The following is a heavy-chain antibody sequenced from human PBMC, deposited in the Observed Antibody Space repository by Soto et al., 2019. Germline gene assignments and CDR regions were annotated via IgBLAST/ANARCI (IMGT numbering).Heavy chain of an antibody. Sequence: GEYLKISCQASGYRFTSFWIGWVRQMPGKGLEWMGIAQPGHSDTRYSPSFQGHVTISADEATNTAYLQWSSLSASDTAMYFWAKHGYRRSWYPDHWGQGTLVTLSS. CDR1: GYRFTSFW. CDR3: AKHGYRRSWYPDH. D-gene: IGHD6-13*01. V-gene: IGHV5-51*01. CDR2: AQPGHSDT. J-gene: IGHJ4*02.